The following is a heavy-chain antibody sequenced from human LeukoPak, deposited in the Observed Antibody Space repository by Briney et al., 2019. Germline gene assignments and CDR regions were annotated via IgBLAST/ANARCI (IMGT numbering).Heavy chain of an antibody. CDR2: ISWYRGSI. J-gene: IGHJ3*02. D-gene: IGHD2-15*01. Sequence: GGSLRLPCAASGFTFDDYAMHWVRQAPGGVRGWVSGISWYRGSIGYAYYVKGRFTISRDNANNSLYLQMNSLRAEDTAVYYCASGYCSGGSCYPASDAFDIWGQGTMVTVSS. V-gene: IGHV3-9*01. CDR1: GFTFDDYA. CDR3: ASGYCSGGSCYPASDAFDI.